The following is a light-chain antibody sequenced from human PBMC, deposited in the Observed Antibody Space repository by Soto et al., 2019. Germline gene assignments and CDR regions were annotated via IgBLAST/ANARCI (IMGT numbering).Light chain of an antibody. J-gene: IGLJ3*02. V-gene: IGLV4-69*01. CDR1: SGHSSYA. Sequence: QPVLTQSPSASASLGASVKLTCTLSSGHSSYAIAWHQQQPEKGPRYLMKLNSDGSHSKGDGIPDRFSGSSSGAERYLTISSLQSEDDAEYYCQTWGTGTWVFGGGTQLTVL. CDR3: QTWGTGTWV. CDR2: LNSDGSH.